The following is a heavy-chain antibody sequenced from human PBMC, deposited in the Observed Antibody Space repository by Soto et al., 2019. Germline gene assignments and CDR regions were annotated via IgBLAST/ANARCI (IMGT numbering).Heavy chain of an antibody. Sequence: SETLSLTCTVSGGSISSYYWSWIRQPPGKGLEWIGYIYYSGSTNYNPSLKSRVTISVDTSKNQFSLKLSSVTAADTAVYYCARDSYGMDVWGQGTTVTAP. V-gene: IGHV4-59*01. CDR2: IYYSGST. CDR1: GGSISSYY. CDR3: ARDSYGMDV. J-gene: IGHJ6*02.